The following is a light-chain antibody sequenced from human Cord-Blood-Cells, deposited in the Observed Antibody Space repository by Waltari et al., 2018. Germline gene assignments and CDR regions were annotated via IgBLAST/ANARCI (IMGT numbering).Light chain of an antibody. CDR2: EVS. CDR1: SSDVGSYNL. CDR3: CSYAGSSTYWV. J-gene: IGLJ3*02. Sequence: QSALTQPASVSGSPGQSITISCTGTSSDVGSYNLVSWYQQHPGKAPKLMIYEVSKLPSGFSNRFSGSKSGNTASLTISGLQAEDEADYYCCSYAGSSTYWVFGGGTKLTVL. V-gene: IGLV2-23*02.